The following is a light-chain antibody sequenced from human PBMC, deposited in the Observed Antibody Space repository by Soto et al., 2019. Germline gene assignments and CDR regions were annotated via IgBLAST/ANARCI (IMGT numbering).Light chain of an antibody. CDR2: DAS. J-gene: IGKJ1*01. CDR1: QRISTY. CDR3: QQSYSTPRT. V-gene: IGKV1-39*01. Sequence: DSQMTQSRSSLSASVGCRFTITCRASQRISTYLNWYQRKPGKAPKFLIYDASNLQSGVPSRFSGGGYGTDFNLTISSLQPEDFATYYCQQSYSTPRTFGQGTKVDIK.